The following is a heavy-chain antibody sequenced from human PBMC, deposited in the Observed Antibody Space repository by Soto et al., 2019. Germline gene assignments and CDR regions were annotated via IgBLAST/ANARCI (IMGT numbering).Heavy chain of an antibody. CDR2: VYYRGRS. Sequence: SETLSLTCRVSGGSVTNSSYYWGWIRQSPGKGLEWIGSVYYRGRSYSKSSVKSRVTISVDTSKNRFSLSLNSVTASDTAVYFCVSQRTTVPTQAYFDYWGPGALVTVSS. V-gene: IGHV4-39*01. D-gene: IGHD4-17*01. CDR3: VSQRTTVPTQAYFDY. J-gene: IGHJ4*02. CDR1: GGSVTNSSYY.